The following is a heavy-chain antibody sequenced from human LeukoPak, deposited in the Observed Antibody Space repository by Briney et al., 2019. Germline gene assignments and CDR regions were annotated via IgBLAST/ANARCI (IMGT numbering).Heavy chain of an antibody. J-gene: IGHJ5*02. CDR2: ISGSGGST. D-gene: IGHD3-3*01. CDR1: GFTFSSYA. Sequence: PGGSLRLSCAASGFTFSSYAMSWVRQAPGKGLEWVSAISGSGGSTYYADSVKGRFTISRDNSKNTLYLQMNSLRAEDTAVYYCAKEMTYYDFWSGYTSNWFDPWGQGTLVTVSS. V-gene: IGHV3-23*01. CDR3: AKEMTYYDFWSGYTSNWFDP.